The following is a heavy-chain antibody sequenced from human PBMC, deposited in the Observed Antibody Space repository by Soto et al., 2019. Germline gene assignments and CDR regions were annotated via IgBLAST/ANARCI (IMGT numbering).Heavy chain of an antibody. D-gene: IGHD6-19*01. CDR1: GDSISSFY. CDR3: ARDGGYNSGWWY. CDR2: IYYTGYT. Sequence: SETLSFTCGVSGDSISSFYWKWMHQSPGKGLECIWYIYYTGYTYYNPSLKSRVTISVDTSKNQFSLHLNSVTAADTAVYFCARDGGYNSGWWYWGQGTPVTVS. J-gene: IGHJ4*02. V-gene: IGHV4-59*01.